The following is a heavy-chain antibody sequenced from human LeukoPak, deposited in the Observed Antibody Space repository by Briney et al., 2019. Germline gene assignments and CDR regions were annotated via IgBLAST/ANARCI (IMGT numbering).Heavy chain of an antibody. Sequence: ASVKVSCKASGYTFTSYGINWVRQAPGQGLEWVGWISVYNGNTNYAQKLQGRVTMTRSTSISTAYMELSSLRSEDTAIYYCARGGFGSGSHFDYWGQGTLVTVSS. CDR3: ARGGFGSGSHFDY. CDR2: ISVYNGNT. CDR1: GYTFTSYG. V-gene: IGHV1-18*01. J-gene: IGHJ4*02. D-gene: IGHD3-10*01.